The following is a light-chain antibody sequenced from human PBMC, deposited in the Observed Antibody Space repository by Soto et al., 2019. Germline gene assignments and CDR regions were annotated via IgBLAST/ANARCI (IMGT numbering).Light chain of an antibody. V-gene: IGKV1-5*01. Sequence: DIQMTQSPSTLSAPVGDRVTITCRASQSISSWLAWYQQKPGKAPKLLIYDASSLESGVPSRFSGSGSGTEFTLTISSLQPDDFATYYCQQYNSYPYTFGQGTRLEI. CDR2: DAS. CDR3: QQYNSYPYT. CDR1: QSISSW. J-gene: IGKJ5*01.